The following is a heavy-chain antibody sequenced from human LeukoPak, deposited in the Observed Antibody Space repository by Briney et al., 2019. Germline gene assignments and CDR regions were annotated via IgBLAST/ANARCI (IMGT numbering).Heavy chain of an antibody. CDR1: GYTFTAYY. J-gene: IGHJ4*02. CDR2: INPNSDAT. V-gene: IGHV1-2*02. Sequence: ASVKVSCKASGYTFTAYYIHWVRQAPGQGLEWMGWINPNSDATNYAQKFQGRVTMTRDTSISTAYMELSRLRSNDTAVYYCARVQYDFWSGSYYFDYWGQGTLVTVPS. D-gene: IGHD3-3*01. CDR3: ARVQYDFWSGSYYFDY.